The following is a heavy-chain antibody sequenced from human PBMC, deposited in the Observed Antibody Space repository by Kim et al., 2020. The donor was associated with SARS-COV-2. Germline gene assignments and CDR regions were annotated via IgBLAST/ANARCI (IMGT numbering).Heavy chain of an antibody. Sequence: GGSLRLTCVASGFRFSSHAMTWVRQAPGKGLERVSIVSGGGDTTYYADSVKGRFTVSRDNSKNTLYLQMTSLRAEDTALYFCAKDQSGNFYYYSGMDVWG. D-gene: IGHD1-26*01. CDR3: AKDQSGNFYYYSGMDV. CDR2: VSGGGDTT. J-gene: IGHJ6*01. CDR1: GFRFSSHA. V-gene: IGHV3-23*01.